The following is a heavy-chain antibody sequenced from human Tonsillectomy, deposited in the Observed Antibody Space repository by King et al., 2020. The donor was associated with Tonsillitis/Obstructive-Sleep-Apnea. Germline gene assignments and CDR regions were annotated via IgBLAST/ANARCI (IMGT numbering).Heavy chain of an antibody. CDR3: ARYCSTTSCYYGMDV. CDR2: INHSGST. Sequence: VQLQQWGAGLLKPSETLSLTCAVYGGSFSGYYWSWIRQPPGKGLEWIGEINHSGSTNYNPSLKSRVTISVDTSKNQFSLKLNFVTAADTAVYYCARYCSTTSCYYGMDVWGQGTTVTVSS. CDR1: GGSFSGYY. D-gene: IGHD2-2*01. J-gene: IGHJ6*02. V-gene: IGHV4-34*01.